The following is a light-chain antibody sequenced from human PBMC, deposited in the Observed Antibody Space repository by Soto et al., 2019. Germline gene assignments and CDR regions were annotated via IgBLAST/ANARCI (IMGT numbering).Light chain of an antibody. CDR2: DAS. CDR1: QSVSSY. Sequence: EIVLTQSPATLSLSPGERATFSCRASQSVSSYLAWYQQKPGQAPRLLIYDASNRATGIPARFSGSGSGTDFTLTISSLEPEDFAVYYCQQYDHPPYTFGQGTTLEIK. J-gene: IGKJ2*01. CDR3: QQYDHPPYT. V-gene: IGKV3-11*01.